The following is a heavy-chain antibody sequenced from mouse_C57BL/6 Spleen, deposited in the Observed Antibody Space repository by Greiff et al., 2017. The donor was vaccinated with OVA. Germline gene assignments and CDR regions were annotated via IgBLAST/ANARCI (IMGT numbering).Heavy chain of an antibody. Sequence: QVQLQQSGAELVMPGASVKLSCKASGYTFTSYWMHWVKQRPGQGLEWIGEIDPSDSYTNYNQKFKGKSTLTVDKSSSTAYMQLSSLTSEDSAVYYCARRAVAERYFDVWGTGTTVTVSS. V-gene: IGHV1-69*01. CDR2: IDPSDSYT. CDR1: GYTFTSYW. D-gene: IGHD1-1*01. CDR3: ARRAVAERYFDV. J-gene: IGHJ1*03.